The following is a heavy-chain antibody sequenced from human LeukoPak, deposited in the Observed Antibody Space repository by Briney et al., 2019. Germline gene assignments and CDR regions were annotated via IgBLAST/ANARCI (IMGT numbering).Heavy chain of an antibody. J-gene: IGHJ4*02. CDR2: ISSNGGDT. Sequence: GGSLRLSCAASEFAFSSYAFHWVRQAPGRGLEYVSAISSNGGDTYYANSVKVRFTISRDNSKNTLSLQMGSLRAEDMAVYYCARESHHGAGSLDYWGQGTPVTVSS. CDR1: EFAFSSYA. CDR3: ARESHHGAGSLDY. V-gene: IGHV3-64*01. D-gene: IGHD3-10*01.